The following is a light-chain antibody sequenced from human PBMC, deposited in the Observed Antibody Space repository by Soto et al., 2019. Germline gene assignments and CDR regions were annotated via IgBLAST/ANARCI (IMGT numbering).Light chain of an antibody. CDR1: SRNFGGYDF. V-gene: IGLV2-11*01. J-gene: IGLJ3*02. CDR2: DVI. CDR3: CSYAGSSTFDWV. Sequence: QSALTQPRSVSGSPGQSVTISCTGTSRNFGGYDFVSWYQHHPGKAPKLIIYDVIKRPSGVPDRFSGSKSGNTASLTISGLQAEDEADYYCCSYAGSSTFDWVFGGGTKLTVL.